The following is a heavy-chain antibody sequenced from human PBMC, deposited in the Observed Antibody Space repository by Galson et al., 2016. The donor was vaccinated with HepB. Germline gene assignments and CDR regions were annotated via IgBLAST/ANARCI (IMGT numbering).Heavy chain of an antibody. CDR1: GFTFTRYN. Sequence: SLRLSCATSGFTFTRYNMNWVRQAPGKGLEWVSSISSGSSYIYYADSVKGRFTISGDNVKKSLYLQMNSLRPEDTAVYYCARVREQQLLDAFDIWGQGTMVTVSS. CDR3: ARVREQQLLDAFDI. J-gene: IGHJ3*02. D-gene: IGHD6-13*01. V-gene: IGHV3-21*01. CDR2: ISSGSSYI.